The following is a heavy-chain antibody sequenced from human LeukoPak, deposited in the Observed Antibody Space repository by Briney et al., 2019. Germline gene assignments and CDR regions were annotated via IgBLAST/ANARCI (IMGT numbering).Heavy chain of an antibody. CDR1: GFTFSSYG. CDR3: ARVGRYCSTTGCDYYYGMDV. CDR2: ISYDGSNK. Sequence: PGGSLRLSCAASGFTFSSYGMHWVRQAPGKGLEWVAVISYDGSNKYYADSVKGRFTISRDNSKNTLYLQMNSLRAEDTAVYYCARVGRYCSTTGCDYYYGMDVWGQGTTVTVSS. J-gene: IGHJ6*02. V-gene: IGHV3-30*03. D-gene: IGHD2-2*01.